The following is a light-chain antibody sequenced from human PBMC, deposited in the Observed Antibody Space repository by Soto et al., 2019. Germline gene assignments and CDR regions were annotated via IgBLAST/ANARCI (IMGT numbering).Light chain of an antibody. Sequence: QSALTQPASVSGSPGQSITISCTGTSSDVGAYTYVSWYQQHPGKAPKLMIFEVSDQPSGVSNRFSGSKSGNTASLTISGLQAEDEADYYCSSYTTSNTLVFGGGTKVTVL. CDR1: SSDVGAYTY. CDR3: SSYTTSNTLV. V-gene: IGLV2-14*01. CDR2: EVS. J-gene: IGLJ2*01.